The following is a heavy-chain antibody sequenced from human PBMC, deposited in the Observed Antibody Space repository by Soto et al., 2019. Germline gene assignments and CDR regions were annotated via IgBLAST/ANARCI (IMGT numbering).Heavy chain of an antibody. J-gene: IGHJ6*04. V-gene: IGHV3-30*18. CDR3: AKDHKDTAMVMDV. CDR1: GFTFSSYG. D-gene: IGHD5-18*01. CDR2: ISYDGSNK. Sequence: GSLRLSCAASGFTFSSYGMHWVRQAPGKGLEWVAVISYDGSNKYYADSVKGRFTISRDNSKNTLYLQMNSLRAEDTAVYYCAKDHKDTAMVMDVWGKGTAVTVYS.